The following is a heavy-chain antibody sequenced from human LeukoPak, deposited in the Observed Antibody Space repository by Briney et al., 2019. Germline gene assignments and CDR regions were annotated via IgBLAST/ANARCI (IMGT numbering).Heavy chain of an antibody. Sequence: ASVKVSCKASGYTFSSYAISWVRQAPGQGLEWMGWISAYNGNTKYAQKFQGRVTMTTDTSTTTAYMELRSLTSADTAVYYCARPPLSPPGYSSGWYWGDYWGQGTLVTVSS. CDR2: ISAYNGNT. J-gene: IGHJ4*02. CDR3: ARPPLSPPGYSSGWYWGDY. V-gene: IGHV1-18*01. D-gene: IGHD6-19*01. CDR1: GYTFSSYA.